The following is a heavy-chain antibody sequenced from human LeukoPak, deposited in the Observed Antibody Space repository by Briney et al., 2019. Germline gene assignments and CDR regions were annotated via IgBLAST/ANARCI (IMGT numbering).Heavy chain of an antibody. V-gene: IGHV4-59*01. CDR3: ARDASGDNDAFEI. CDR2: IYYSGST. J-gene: IGHJ3*02. Sequence: SETLSLTCTVSGGSISSYYWSWVRQPPGKGLEWIGYIYYSGSTNYNPSLRSRVTISVDTSKNQFSLKLSSVTGADTAVYYCARDASGDNDAFEIWGQGTMVTVSS. D-gene: IGHD4-17*01. CDR1: GGSISSYY.